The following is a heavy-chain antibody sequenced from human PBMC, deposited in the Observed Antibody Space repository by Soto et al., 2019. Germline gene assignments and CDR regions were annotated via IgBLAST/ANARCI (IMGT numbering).Heavy chain of an antibody. Sequence: KTSETLSLTCTVSGGSISSGDYYWSWIRQPPGKGLEWIGYIYYSGSTYYNPSLKSRVTISVDTSKNQFSLKLSSVTAADTAVYYCARGGLRVDYGMDVWGQGTTVTVSS. J-gene: IGHJ6*02. CDR1: GGSISSGDYY. D-gene: IGHD5-12*01. CDR2: IYYSGST. V-gene: IGHV4-30-4*01. CDR3: ARGGLRVDYGMDV.